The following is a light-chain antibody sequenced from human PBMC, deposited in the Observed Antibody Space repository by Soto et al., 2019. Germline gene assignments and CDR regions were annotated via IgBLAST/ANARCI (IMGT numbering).Light chain of an antibody. CDR2: ASS. J-gene: IGKJ4*01. Sequence: DVRMTQSPSSLSASVGDRVTITCRASQNIAGYLNWYQQKPGTAPKLLIYASSRLQSGVPSRFSGSGSGTDFTLAISSLQPEDFATYYCQQSYSVPRTFGGGTKVE. CDR3: QQSYSVPRT. V-gene: IGKV1-39*01. CDR1: QNIAGY.